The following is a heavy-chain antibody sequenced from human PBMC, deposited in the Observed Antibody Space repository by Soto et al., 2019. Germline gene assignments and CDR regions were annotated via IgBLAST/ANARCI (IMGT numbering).Heavy chain of an antibody. Sequence: QVQLVQSGAEVKKSGSSVKVSCKASGGTFSSYAISWVRQAPGQGLEWMGGIIPIFGTPNYAQKFQGRVTITADESTSTAYMELSSLRSEDTAVYYCARLGDGYLYYFDYWGQGTLVTVSS. CDR3: ARLGDGYLYYFDY. D-gene: IGHD5-12*01. CDR1: GGTFSSYA. CDR2: IIPIFGTP. V-gene: IGHV1-69*12. J-gene: IGHJ4*02.